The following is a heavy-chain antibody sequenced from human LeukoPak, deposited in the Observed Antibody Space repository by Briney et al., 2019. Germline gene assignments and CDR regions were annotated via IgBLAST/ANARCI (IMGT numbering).Heavy chain of an antibody. D-gene: IGHD5-24*01. J-gene: IGHJ4*02. V-gene: IGHV1-69*13. Sequence: SVKVSCKASGGTFGSHAISWVRQAPGQGLEWMGGIIPLFGKANYAQNFQGRVTITADESTSTAYMELSSLRSEDTAVYYCARETPRRGETRDGYRWGQGTVVTVSS. CDR2: IIPLFGKA. CDR3: ARETPRRGETRDGYR. CDR1: GGTFGSHA.